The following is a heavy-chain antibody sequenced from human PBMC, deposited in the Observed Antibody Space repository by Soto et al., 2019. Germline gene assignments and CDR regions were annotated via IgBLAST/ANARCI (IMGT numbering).Heavy chain of an antibody. CDR1: GGTFSRYA. CDR3: ARDLDYYILTGYYHGIDV. J-gene: IGHJ6*02. D-gene: IGHD3-9*01. Sequence: QVQLVQSGAEVKKPGSSVKVSCKASGGTFSRYAISWVRQAPGQGLVWMGGIIPIYGTANYAQKFQGRVTITADESTSTAYLELSSRRSEDTAVYYCARDLDYYILTGYYHGIDVWGQGPTVTVSS. CDR2: IIPIYGTA. V-gene: IGHV1-69*12.